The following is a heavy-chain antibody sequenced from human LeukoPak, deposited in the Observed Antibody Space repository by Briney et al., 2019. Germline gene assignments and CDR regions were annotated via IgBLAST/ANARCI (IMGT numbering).Heavy chain of an antibody. J-gene: IGHJ4*02. CDR1: GFTFSSYW. CDR3: ARFPYDFWSGYSRGRHENVDY. Sequence: GGSLRLSCAASGFTFSSYWMSWVRQAPGKGLEWVANIKQDGSEKYYVDSVKGRFTISRDNAKNSLYLQMNSPRAGDTAVYYCARFPYDFWSGYSRGRHENVDYWGQGTLVTVSS. D-gene: IGHD3-3*01. CDR2: IKQDGSEK. V-gene: IGHV3-7*01.